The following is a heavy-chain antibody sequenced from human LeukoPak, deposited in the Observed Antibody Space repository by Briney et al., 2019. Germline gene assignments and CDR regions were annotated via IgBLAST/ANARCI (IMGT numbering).Heavy chain of an antibody. V-gene: IGHV1-2*02. J-gene: IGHJ6*02. Sequence: ASVKVSCKASGYTFTGYYMHWVRQAPGQGLEWMGWINPNSGGTNYAQKFQGRVTMTRDTSISTAYMELSRLRPDDTAVYYCARGYGSGSYYTRYYYGMDVWGQGTTVTVSS. CDR2: INPNSGGT. D-gene: IGHD3-10*01. CDR1: GYTFTGYY. CDR3: ARGYGSGSYYTRYYYGMDV.